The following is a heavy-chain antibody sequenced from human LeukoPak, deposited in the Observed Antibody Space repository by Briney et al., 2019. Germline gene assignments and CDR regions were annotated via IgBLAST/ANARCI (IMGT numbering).Heavy chain of an antibody. CDR1: GFTFSSYG. CDR3: AKDRGMATIYYFDY. D-gene: IGHD5-24*01. Sequence: GGSLRLSCAASGFTFSSYGMHWVRQAPGKGLEWVAVIWYDGSNKYYADSVKGRFTISRDNSKNTLYLQMNSLRAEDTAVYYCAKDRGMATIYYFDYGGQGTLVTVSS. CDR2: IWYDGSNK. V-gene: IGHV3-33*06. J-gene: IGHJ4*02.